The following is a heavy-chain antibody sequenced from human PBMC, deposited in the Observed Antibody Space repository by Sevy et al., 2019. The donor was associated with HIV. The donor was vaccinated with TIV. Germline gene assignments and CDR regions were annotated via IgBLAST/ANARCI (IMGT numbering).Heavy chain of an antibody. CDR3: EREHDTSGHCGSFDS. Sequence: GGSLRLSCADSGFTFSTSVIHWVRQAPGKELEYVSGIGVDGSTHYADSVRGRSTISSDNSKNTVKLQMDTLRAEDMAVYYGEREHDTSGHCGSFDSWGQGTLVTVSS. V-gene: IGHV3-64*02. CDR1: GFTFSTSV. CDR2: IGVDGST. D-gene: IGHD3-22*01. J-gene: IGHJ4*02.